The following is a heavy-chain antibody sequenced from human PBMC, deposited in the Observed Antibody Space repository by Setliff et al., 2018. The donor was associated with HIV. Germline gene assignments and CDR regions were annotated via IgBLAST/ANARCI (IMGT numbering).Heavy chain of an antibody. V-gene: IGHV1-18*04. J-gene: IGHJ3*02. CDR3: ARGSSSIAAAYPDALDI. CDR2: ISGYNGNT. CDR1: GYTFTGYY. Sequence: ASVKVSCKASGYTFTGYYMHWVRQAPGQGLEWMGSISGYNGNTNYAQKFQGRVTMTTDTSTSTAYMELRSLRSDDTAVYYCARGSSSIAAAYPDALDIWGQGTMVTVSS. D-gene: IGHD6-13*01.